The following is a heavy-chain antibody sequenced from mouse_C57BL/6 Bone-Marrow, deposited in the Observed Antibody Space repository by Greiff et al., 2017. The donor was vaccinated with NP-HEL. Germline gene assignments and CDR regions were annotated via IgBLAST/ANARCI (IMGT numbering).Heavy chain of an antibody. CDR1: GHTFTSYD. J-gene: IGHJ2*01. V-gene: IGHV1-85*01. D-gene: IGHD1-1*01. CDR2: INPRAGST. Sequence: QVQLQQSGPELVKPGASVKLSCKASGHTFTSYDINWAKQRPGKGREWIGRINPRAGSTKYNQKFKGKATLTVDTSSSTAYMELKSLTSKDSAVSFCARRRYYFGSRYSYFDFWDEDTTHPDTS. CDR3: ARRRYYFGSRYSYFDF.